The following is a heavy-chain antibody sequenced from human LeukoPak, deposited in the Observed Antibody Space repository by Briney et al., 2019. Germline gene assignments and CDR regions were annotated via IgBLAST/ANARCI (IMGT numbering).Heavy chain of an antibody. CDR2: MNPNSGNT. CDR1: GYTFTSYD. D-gene: IGHD3-10*01. CDR3: ARAGYGSGTGWFTPLRYYYYYYMDV. V-gene: IGHV1-8*02. Sequence: GASVKVSCEASGYTFTSYDINWVRQATGQGLEWMGWMNPNSGNTGYAQKFQGRVTMTRNTSISTAYMELSSLRSEDTAVYYCARAGYGSGTGWFTPLRYYYYYYMDVWGKGTTVTISS. J-gene: IGHJ6*03.